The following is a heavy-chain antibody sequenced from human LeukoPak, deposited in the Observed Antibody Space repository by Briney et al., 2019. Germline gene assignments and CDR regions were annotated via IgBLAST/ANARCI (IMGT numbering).Heavy chain of an antibody. D-gene: IGHD2/OR15-2a*01. V-gene: IGHV1-8*01. CDR2: MNPNSGNT. CDR1: GYTFTSYD. J-gene: IGHJ4*02. CDR3: AKGTLIRESFYYFDY. Sequence: ASVTVSCKASGYTFTSYDINWVRQATGQGLEWMGWMNPNSGNTGYAQKFQGRVTITSNTSISTAYMELSSLRSEDTAVYYCAKGTLIRESFYYFDYWGQGTLVTVSS.